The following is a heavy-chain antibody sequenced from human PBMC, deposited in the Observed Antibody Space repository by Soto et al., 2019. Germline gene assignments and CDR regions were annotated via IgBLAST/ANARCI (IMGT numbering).Heavy chain of an antibody. Sequence: ASVKVSCKASGYTFTTYCMHWVRQAPGQGLEWMGIINPSGGSTSYAQKFQGRVTMTRDTSTSTVYMELSSLRSEDTAVYYCARDSYVAHDIDYWGQGTLVTVSS. CDR3: ARDSYVAHDIDY. D-gene: IGHD3-16*01. V-gene: IGHV1-46*01. CDR2: INPSGGST. CDR1: GYTFTTYC. J-gene: IGHJ4*02.